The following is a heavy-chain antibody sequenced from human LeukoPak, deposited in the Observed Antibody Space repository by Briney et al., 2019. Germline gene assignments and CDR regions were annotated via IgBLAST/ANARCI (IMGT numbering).Heavy chain of an antibody. V-gene: IGHV3-48*04. Sequence: GGSLRLSCAASGFTFSSYAMSWARQAPGKGLEWVSYISSSSSNKYYADSVKGRFTISRDNAKNSLYLQMNSLRAEDMALYYCAKDGGYLGFDYWGQGTLVTVSS. CDR1: GFTFSSYA. CDR3: AKDGGYLGFDY. CDR2: ISSSSSNK. D-gene: IGHD1-1*01. J-gene: IGHJ4*02.